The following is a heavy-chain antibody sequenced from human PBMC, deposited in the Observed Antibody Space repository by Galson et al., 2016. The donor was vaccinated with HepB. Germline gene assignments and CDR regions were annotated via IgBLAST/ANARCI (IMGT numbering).Heavy chain of an antibody. D-gene: IGHD1-1*01. Sequence: SLRLSCAASGFTFSSYAMSWVRQAPGKGLEWVGRIKSKTDGGTTDYAAPVKGRFTISRDDSKNTLYLQMNSLKTEDTAVCYCTTRGGNWALGMDVWGQGTTVTVSS. V-gene: IGHV3-15*01. CDR3: TTRGGNWALGMDV. CDR2: IKSKTDGGTT. CDR1: GFTFSSYA. J-gene: IGHJ6*02.